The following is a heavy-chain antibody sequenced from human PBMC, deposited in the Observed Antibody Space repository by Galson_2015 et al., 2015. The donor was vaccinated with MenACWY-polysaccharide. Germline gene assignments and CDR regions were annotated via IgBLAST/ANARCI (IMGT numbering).Heavy chain of an antibody. Sequence: SLRLPCAASGFTFSSYRMNWVRQAPGTGLERVSYLSSGGTIYYADSAKGRFTTSSDNAKHPLSLQMNSLRDDDTAVYYCARVLKGLVGATPDYWGQGTLVTVSS. CDR3: ARVLKGLVGATPDY. CDR1: GFTFSSYR. CDR2: LSSGGTI. V-gene: IGHV3-48*02. D-gene: IGHD1-26*01. J-gene: IGHJ4*02.